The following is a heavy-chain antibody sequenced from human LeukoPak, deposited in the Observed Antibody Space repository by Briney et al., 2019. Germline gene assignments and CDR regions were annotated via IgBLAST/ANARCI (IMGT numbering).Heavy chain of an antibody. D-gene: IGHD4-17*01. Sequence: SETLSLTCTVSGGSISDYYWNWMRQPPGKGLEWIGYIYYSGRTNYNPSLKSRVSISVDTSKNQFSLKLSSVTAADTAVYYCARASSRAGDHFDYWGQGTLVTVSS. V-gene: IGHV4-59*01. CDR3: ARASSRAGDHFDY. CDR2: IYYSGRT. J-gene: IGHJ4*02. CDR1: GGSISDYY.